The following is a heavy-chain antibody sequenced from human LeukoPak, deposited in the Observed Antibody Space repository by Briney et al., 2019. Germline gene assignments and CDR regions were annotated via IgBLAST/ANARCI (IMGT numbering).Heavy chain of an antibody. J-gene: IGHJ5*02. Sequence: ASVKVSCKASGYTFSGYYVHWVRQAPGQGLEWMGWINPNSGGTNYAQKFQGRVTMTRDTSISTAYMELRRLGSDDTAVYYCARDRGFLEWLSQFDPWGQGTLVTVSS. V-gene: IGHV1-2*02. CDR1: GYTFSGYY. D-gene: IGHD3-3*01. CDR3: ARDRGFLEWLSQFDP. CDR2: INPNSGGT.